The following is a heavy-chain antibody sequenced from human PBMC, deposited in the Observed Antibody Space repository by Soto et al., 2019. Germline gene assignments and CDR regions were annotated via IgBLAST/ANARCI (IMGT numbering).Heavy chain of an antibody. J-gene: IGHJ6*02. CDR2: TYYKSKWYN. V-gene: IGHV6-1*01. CDR3: ARVIFKTLTLITPYYHAGMDV. Sequence: SQTLSLTCAGSGDSVSRNSATWNWIRQCPSRGLEWLGRTYYKSKWYNDYAVSVKSRITINADTSRNQLSLHLNSVTPEDKAVYYCARVIFKTLTLITPYYHAGMDVCGQGTTVTVYS. D-gene: IGHD3-16*01. CDR1: GDSVSRNSAT.